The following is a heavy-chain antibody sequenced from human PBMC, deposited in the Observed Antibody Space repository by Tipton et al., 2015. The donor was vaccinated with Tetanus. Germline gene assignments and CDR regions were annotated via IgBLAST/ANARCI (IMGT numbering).Heavy chain of an antibody. J-gene: IGHJ5*02. D-gene: IGHD3-22*01. V-gene: IGHV4-34*01. CDR1: GGSFRDHY. CDR3: AGALVRWFDP. Sequence: TLSLICAVYGGSFRDHYWSWIRQTPGKGLEWIGEIDHRGGTNYNPSLRSRVTLSVDTSKNQLSLRLTSVIAADTAVYYCAGALVRWFDPWGQGTLVTVSS. CDR2: IDHRGGT.